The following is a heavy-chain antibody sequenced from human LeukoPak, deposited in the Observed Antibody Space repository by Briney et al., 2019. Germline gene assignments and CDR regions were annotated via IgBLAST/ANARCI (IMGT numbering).Heavy chain of an antibody. V-gene: IGHV4-38-2*02. D-gene: IGHD2-21*01. Sequence: SQTLSLTCAVSGGSISSGYYWGWIRQPPGKGLEWIGSIYHSGSTYYNPSLKSRVTISVDTSKNQFSLKLSSVTAADTAVYYCARDVYVGFDPWGQGTLVTVSS. CDR2: IYHSGST. CDR3: ARDVYVGFDP. CDR1: GGSISSGYY. J-gene: IGHJ5*02.